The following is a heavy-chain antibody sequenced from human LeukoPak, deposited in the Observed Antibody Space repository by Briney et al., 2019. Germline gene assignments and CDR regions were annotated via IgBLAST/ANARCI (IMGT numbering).Heavy chain of an antibody. CDR3: ARSRGWELQNDY. J-gene: IGHJ4*02. Sequence: SETLSLTCTVSGGSISSSSYYWGWIRQPPGKGLEWIGSIYYSGSTYYNPSLKSRVTITVDTSKNQFSLKVSSVTAADTAVYYCARSRGWELQNDYWGQGTLVTVSS. CDR2: IYYSGST. V-gene: IGHV4-39*07. D-gene: IGHD1-26*01. CDR1: GGSISSSSYY.